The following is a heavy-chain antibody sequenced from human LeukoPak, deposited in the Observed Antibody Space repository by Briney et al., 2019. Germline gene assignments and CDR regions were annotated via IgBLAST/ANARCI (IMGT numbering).Heavy chain of an antibody. Sequence: GALRPSCAASGFTVSNNFMSWVRQAPGQGLEWVSLISGGGGTYYAASVKGRFTISRGNSENSLYLQMNSLRPEDTAAYYCARVVDSTRAFHVWGQGTLVIVSS. CDR2: ISGGGGT. J-gene: IGHJ3*01. CDR1: GFTVSNNF. D-gene: IGHD2-21*01. V-gene: IGHV3-66*01. CDR3: ARVVDSTRAFHV.